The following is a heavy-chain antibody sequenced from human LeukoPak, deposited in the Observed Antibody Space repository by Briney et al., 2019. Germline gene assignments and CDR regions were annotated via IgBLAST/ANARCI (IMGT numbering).Heavy chain of an antibody. CDR3: TGELAGTTVHY. V-gene: IGHV4-39*07. CDR1: GGSISSSTYF. D-gene: IGHD1-7*01. Sequence: SETLSLACTVSGGSISSSTYFWGWIRQPPGKGLEWIGSIYYNGNTFYNPSLKSRFTTSLDTSKNQFSLNLSSVTAADTAVYYCTGELAGTTVHYWGQGTLVTVSS. J-gene: IGHJ4*02. CDR2: IYYNGNT.